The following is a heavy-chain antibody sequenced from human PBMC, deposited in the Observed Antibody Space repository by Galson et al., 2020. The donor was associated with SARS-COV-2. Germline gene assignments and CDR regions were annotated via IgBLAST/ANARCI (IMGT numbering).Heavy chain of an antibody. V-gene: IGHV3-7*01. CDR3: VRYAGRGYFDN. J-gene: IGHJ4*02. CDR2: IKQDGSKK. D-gene: IGHD2-2*01. CDR1: GFTFISSW. Sequence: GGSLRLSCGASGFTFISSWMTWVRQAPGKGLEWVANIKQDGSKKYYVDSVKGRFTISRDNAKNSLYLQMNSLIVEDTAVYYCVRYAGRGYFDNWGQGTLVTVSS.